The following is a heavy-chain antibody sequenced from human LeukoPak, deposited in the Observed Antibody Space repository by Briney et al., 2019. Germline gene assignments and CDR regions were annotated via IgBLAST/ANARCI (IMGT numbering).Heavy chain of an antibody. CDR2: ISSSSSYI. CDR1: GFTFSSYS. Sequence: GGSLRLSCAASGFTFSSYSMNWVRQAPGKGLEWVSSISSSSSYIYYADSVKGRFTISRDNAKNSLYLQMNSLRAEDTAVYYCARGWVTTPPLLDWGQGTLVTVSS. V-gene: IGHV3-21*01. CDR3: ARGWVTTPPLLD. J-gene: IGHJ4*02. D-gene: IGHD2-21*01.